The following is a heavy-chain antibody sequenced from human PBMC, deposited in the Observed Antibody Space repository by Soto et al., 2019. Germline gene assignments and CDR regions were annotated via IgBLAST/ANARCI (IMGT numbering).Heavy chain of an antibody. CDR1: GDSISSYF. V-gene: IGHV4-59*01. CDR2: MFHSGRT. CDR3: AKAVKYYDSTGYDAFAV. Sequence: SETLSLTCTVSGDSISSYFWTWIRQPPGKALEWIGYMFHSGRTNYNPSLTSRVTMSADTSNNQFSLTLTSVTAADTAVYYCAKAVKYYDSTGYDAFAVWGQGIMVTVSS. D-gene: IGHD3-22*01. J-gene: IGHJ3*01.